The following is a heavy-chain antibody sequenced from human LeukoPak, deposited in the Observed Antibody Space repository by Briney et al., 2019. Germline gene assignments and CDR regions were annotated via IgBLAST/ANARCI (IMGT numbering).Heavy chain of an antibody. V-gene: IGHV3-53*01. Sequence: PGGSLRLSCAASGFTVSSNYMSWVRQAPGKGLEWVSVIYSGGSTYYADSVKGRFTISRDNSKNTLYLQMNSLRAEDTAVYYRARAAGDGGWFLNPFDYWGQGTLVTVSS. CDR1: GFTVSSNY. CDR2: IYSGGST. D-gene: IGHD6-19*01. J-gene: IGHJ4*02. CDR3: ARAAGDGGWFLNPFDY.